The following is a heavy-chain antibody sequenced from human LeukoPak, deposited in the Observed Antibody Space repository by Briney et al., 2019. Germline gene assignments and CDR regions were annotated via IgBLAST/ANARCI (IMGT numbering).Heavy chain of an antibody. CDR1: GGSISTYY. Sequence: GTLSLTCTVSGGSISTYYWSWIRQPPGKGLEWIGYIYYSGSTNYNPSLKSRVTTSVDTSKNQFSLKLSSVTAADTAVYYCARDTGTVVDYWGQGTLVTVSS. J-gene: IGHJ4*02. CDR3: ARDTGTVVDY. V-gene: IGHV4-59*01. D-gene: IGHD4-23*01. CDR2: IYYSGST.